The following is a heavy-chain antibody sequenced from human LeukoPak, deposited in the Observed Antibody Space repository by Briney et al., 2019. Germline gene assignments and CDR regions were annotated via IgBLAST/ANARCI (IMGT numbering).Heavy chain of an antibody. CDR1: GYTFTNYA. CDR2: INAGNGNI. D-gene: IGHD3-9*01. CDR3: ARSKALRLDDIYY. V-gene: IGHV1-3*01. J-gene: IGHJ4*02. Sequence: ASVKVSCKASGYTFTNYAIHWVRQAPGQRLEWMGWINAGNGNIKYSQKFQGRVTITRDASASTAYIELKSLRSEDTAVYYCARSKALRLDDIYYWGQGTLVTVSS.